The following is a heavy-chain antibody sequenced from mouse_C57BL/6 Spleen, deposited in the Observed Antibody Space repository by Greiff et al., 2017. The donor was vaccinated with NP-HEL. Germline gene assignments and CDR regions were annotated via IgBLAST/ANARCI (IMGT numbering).Heavy chain of an antibody. CDR3: VREGNYVGGYYAMDY. V-gene: IGHV10-3*01. CDR2: IRSKSSNYAT. D-gene: IGHD2-1*01. CDR1: GFTFNTYA. Sequence: EVQGVESGGGLVQPKGSLKLSCAASGFTFNTYAMHWVRQAPGKGLEWVARIRSKSSNYATYYADSVKDRFTISRDDSQSMLYLQMNNLKTEDTAMYYCVREGNYVGGYYAMDYWGQGTSVTVSS. J-gene: IGHJ4*01.